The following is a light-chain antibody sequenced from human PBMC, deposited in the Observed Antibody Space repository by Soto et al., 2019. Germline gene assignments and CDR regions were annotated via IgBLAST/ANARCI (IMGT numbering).Light chain of an antibody. CDR1: QNVGNF. Sequence: EIVLTQSPATLSLSPGERAALSCRASQNVGNFLAWYQQKPGQAPRLLIYDASNRPPGIPARFSGSGSGTDFTLAISSLESEDFTVYFCQQRFPWPATFGQGTKVEIK. CDR3: QQRFPWPAT. J-gene: IGKJ1*01. V-gene: IGKV3-11*01. CDR2: DAS.